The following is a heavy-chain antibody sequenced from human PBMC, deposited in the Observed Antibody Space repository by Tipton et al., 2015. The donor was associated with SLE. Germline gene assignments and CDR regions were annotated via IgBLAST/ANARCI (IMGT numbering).Heavy chain of an antibody. V-gene: IGHV3-74*01. Sequence: SLRLSCAASGFTFSRHWMYWVRQGPGKGLVWVSRINSDGQSTDYADSVKGRFTISRDNAKNTLFLQMNSLRADDTALYYCAARQGGYSDFGAFDIWGQGTLVTVSS. CDR1: GFTFSRHW. CDR2: INSDGQST. D-gene: IGHD5-12*01. J-gene: IGHJ3*02. CDR3: AARQGGYSDFGAFDI.